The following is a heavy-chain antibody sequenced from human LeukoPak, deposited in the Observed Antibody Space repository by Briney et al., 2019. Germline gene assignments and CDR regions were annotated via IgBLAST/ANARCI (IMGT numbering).Heavy chain of an antibody. CDR2: IYYSGST. CDR1: GVSISSYY. Sequence: PSGTLSLTCTVSGVSISSYYWSWIRQLPGKGLEWIGYIYYSGSTNYNPSLKSRVTISVDTSKNQFSLMLSSVTAADTAVYYCARGGTVTTMIRIFDYWGQGTLVTVSS. CDR3: ARGGTVTTMIRIFDY. V-gene: IGHV4-59*01. D-gene: IGHD4-17*01. J-gene: IGHJ4*02.